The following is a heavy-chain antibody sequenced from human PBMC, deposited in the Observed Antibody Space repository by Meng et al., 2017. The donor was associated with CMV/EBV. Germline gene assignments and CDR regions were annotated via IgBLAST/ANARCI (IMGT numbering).Heavy chain of an antibody. CDR1: GFTFSSYL. D-gene: IGHD3-3*01. CDR3: ARDRYYDFWRGYYSDYYYGMDV. CDR2: IKQDGSET. Sequence: GESLKISCAASGFTFSSYLMSWVRQAPGKGLEWVANIKQDGSETYYADSVKGRFTISRDNAKNSLYLQMNGLRAEDTAVYYCARDRYYDFWRGYYSDYYYGMDVWGQGTTVTVSS. J-gene: IGHJ6*02. V-gene: IGHV3-7*01.